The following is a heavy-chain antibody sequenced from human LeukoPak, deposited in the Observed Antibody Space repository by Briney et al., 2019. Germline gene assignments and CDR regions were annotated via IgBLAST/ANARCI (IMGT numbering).Heavy chain of an antibody. J-gene: IGHJ4*02. CDR3: AREHDFLIDYSFDY. Sequence: ASVNVSCKASGYSFTTYSIFWVRQAPGQGLEWMGWINAGNGNTKYSQKLQGRVTITRDTSASTAYMELSSLRSEDTAVYYCAREHDFLIDYSFDYWGQGTLVTVSS. CDR2: INAGNGNT. CDR1: GYSFTTYS. V-gene: IGHV1-3*01. D-gene: IGHD3-3*01.